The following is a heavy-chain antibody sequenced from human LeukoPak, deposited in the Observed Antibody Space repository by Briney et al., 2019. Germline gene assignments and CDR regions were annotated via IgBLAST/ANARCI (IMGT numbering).Heavy chain of an antibody. J-gene: IGHJ6*02. CDR1: GFTFSSYA. D-gene: IGHD3-22*01. V-gene: IGHV3-30-3*01. CDR2: ISYDGSNK. Sequence: GGSLRLSCAASGFTFSSYAMHWVRQAPGKGLEWVAVISYDGSNKYYADSVKGRFTISRDNSKNTLYLQMNSLRAEDTAVYYCARDQDDSSGYYYYYGMDVCGQGTTVTVSS. CDR3: ARDQDDSSGYYYYYGMDV.